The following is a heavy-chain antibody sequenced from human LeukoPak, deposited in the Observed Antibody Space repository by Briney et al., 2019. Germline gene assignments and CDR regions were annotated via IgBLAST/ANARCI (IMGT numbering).Heavy chain of an antibody. CDR1: GFPFSSYG. D-gene: IGHD1-26*01. CDR3: AKDPSGRWSGSYVDY. Sequence: GGSLRLSCAASGFPFSSYGMHWVRQAPGKGLEWVTVIWYDGSNKYYADSVKGRFTISRDNSKNTLYLQMNSLRAEDTAVYYCAKDPSGRWSGSYVDYWGQGTLVTVSS. CDR2: IWYDGSNK. V-gene: IGHV3-33*06. J-gene: IGHJ4*02.